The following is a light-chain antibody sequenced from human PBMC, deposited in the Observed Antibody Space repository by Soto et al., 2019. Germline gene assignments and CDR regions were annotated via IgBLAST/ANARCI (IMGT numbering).Light chain of an antibody. V-gene: IGLV1-51*01. J-gene: IGLJ2*01. CDR3: GTWDTSLSGGV. Sequence: QSVLTQRPSVSAAPGQKVTISCSGSSSNSGNNYVSWYQQLPGTAPKLLIYDNNERPSGIPDRFSGSKSGTSATLDITGLQTGDEADYYCGTWDTSLSGGVFGGGTKLTVL. CDR2: DNN. CDR1: SSNSGNNY.